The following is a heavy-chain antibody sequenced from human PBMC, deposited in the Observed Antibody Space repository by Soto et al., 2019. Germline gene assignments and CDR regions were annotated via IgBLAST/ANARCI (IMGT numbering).Heavy chain of an antibody. V-gene: IGHV4-30-4*01. J-gene: IGHJ5*02. CDR2: IYNSGIT. D-gene: IGHD3-3*01. CDR1: AGSICSGKYF. CDR3: ARGVTVFGLVSRFWFDP. Sequence: PSETLSLTCTVSAGSICSGKYFWSWVCQSPGKGLEWIGHIYNSGITYYNPSLKSRVVISIDTSRNQFSLRLNSLTAADRAVYFCARGVTVFGLVSRFWFDPWGQGTVVTVSS.